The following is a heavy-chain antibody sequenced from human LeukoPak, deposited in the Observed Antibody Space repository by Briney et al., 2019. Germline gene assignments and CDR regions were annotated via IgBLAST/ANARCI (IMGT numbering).Heavy chain of an antibody. V-gene: IGHV1-46*01. J-gene: IGHJ4*02. CDR1: GYTFTTYY. Sequence: ASVKVSCKASGYTFTTYYMHWVRQAPGQGLEWMGIINPSGGSTTYAQKFQGRVTMTRDVSTSTDYMELSSLKSEDTAVYYCARDGSSSWYEGFDYWGQGTLVTVSS. D-gene: IGHD6-13*01. CDR3: ARDGSSSWYEGFDY. CDR2: INPSGGST.